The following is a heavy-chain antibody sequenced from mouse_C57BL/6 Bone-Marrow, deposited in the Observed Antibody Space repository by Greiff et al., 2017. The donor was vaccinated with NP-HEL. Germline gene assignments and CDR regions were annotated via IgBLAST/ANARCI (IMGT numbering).Heavy chain of an antibody. D-gene: IGHD2-4*01. CDR2: IYPGSGST. Sequence: QVQLQQPGAELVKPGASVKMSCKASGYTFTSYWITWVKQRPGQGLEWIGDIYPGSGSTNYNEKFKSKATLTVDTSSSTAYMQLSSLTSEDSAVYYCVRGYYDYDEFAYWGQGTLVTVSA. CDR3: VRGYYDYDEFAY. CDR1: GYTFTSYW. J-gene: IGHJ3*01. V-gene: IGHV1-55*01.